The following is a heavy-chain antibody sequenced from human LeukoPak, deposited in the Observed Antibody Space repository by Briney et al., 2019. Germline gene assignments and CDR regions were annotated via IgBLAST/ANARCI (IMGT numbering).Heavy chain of an antibody. V-gene: IGHV3-30*18. Sequence: GGSLRLSCAVSGFTFSDYAMSWVRQAPGKGLEWVAVISYDGTNKYYADSVKGRFTISRDNSKNTLHLQMNSLRAEDTAVYYCAKDDRGNEAPFDYWGQGTLVTVSS. CDR2: ISYDGTNK. CDR3: AKDDRGNEAPFDY. CDR1: GFTFSDYA. J-gene: IGHJ4*02.